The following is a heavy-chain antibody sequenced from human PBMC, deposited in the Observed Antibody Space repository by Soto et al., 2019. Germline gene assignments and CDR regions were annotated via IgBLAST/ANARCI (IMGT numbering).Heavy chain of an antibody. CDR3: AIGPSHGPHNNWFDP. Sequence: GGSLRLSCAASGFTFSSYAMSWVRQAPGKGLEWVSAISGSGGSTYYADSVKGRFTISRDNSKNTLYLQMNSLRAEDTAVYYCAIGPSHGPHNNWFDPWGQGTLVTVSS. V-gene: IGHV3-23*01. D-gene: IGHD2-21*01. CDR2: ISGSGGST. CDR1: GFTFSSYA. J-gene: IGHJ5*02.